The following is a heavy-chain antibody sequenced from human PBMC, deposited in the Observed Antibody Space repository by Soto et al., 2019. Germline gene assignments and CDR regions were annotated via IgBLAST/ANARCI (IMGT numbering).Heavy chain of an antibody. D-gene: IGHD6-6*01. CDR2: IYYSGST. J-gene: IGHJ4*02. V-gene: IGHV4-39*01. CDR3: ANLRGSSVDY. CDR1: GVSISSGSYY. Sequence: PSETLSLTCSVSGVSISSGSYYWGWIRQPPGKGLEWIGSIYYSGSTYYNPSLKSRVTISVDTSKNQFSLKLSSVTAADTAVYYCANLRGSSVDYWGQGTLVTVSS.